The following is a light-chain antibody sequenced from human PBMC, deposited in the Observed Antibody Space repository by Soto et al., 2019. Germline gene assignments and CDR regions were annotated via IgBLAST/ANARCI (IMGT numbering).Light chain of an antibody. Sequence: QSALTQPASVSGSPGQSITISCTATSSVVDNYNFVSWYQHHPGKALKLMIYEVTRRPSGVSSRFSGSKSGNTASLTISGLQAEDEADYYCSSYTSSGTQVFGTGTKVTVL. V-gene: IGLV2-14*01. CDR3: SSYTSSGTQV. J-gene: IGLJ1*01. CDR2: EVT. CDR1: SSVVDNYNF.